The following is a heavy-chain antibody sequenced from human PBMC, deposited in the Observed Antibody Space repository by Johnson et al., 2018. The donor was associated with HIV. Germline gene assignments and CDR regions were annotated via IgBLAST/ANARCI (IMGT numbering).Heavy chain of an antibody. CDR3: ARDSTPWGGDYVDYAFDI. CDR2: ISGNGFST. D-gene: IGHD4-17*01. CDR1: EFTFSGYA. J-gene: IGHJ3*02. V-gene: IGHV3-23*04. Sequence: VQLVESGGGLVQPGDPLRLSCAASEFTFSGYAMSWVRQAPGKGLEWVSGISGNGFSTYYADSVKARFTISRDNAKKSLYLQMNSLRAEDTAVYYCARDSTPWGGDYVDYAFDIWGRGTMVTVSS.